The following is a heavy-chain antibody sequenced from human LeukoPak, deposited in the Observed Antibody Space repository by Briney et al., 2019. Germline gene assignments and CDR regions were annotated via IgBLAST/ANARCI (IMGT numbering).Heavy chain of an antibody. Sequence: ASVKVSCKASGYTFTSYGISWVRQAPGQGLEWMGWISAYNGNTNYAQKFQGRVTITTDESTSTAYMELSSLRSEDTAVYYCARDPVVVGSGYFDYWGQGTLVTVSS. D-gene: IGHD2-21*01. CDR2: ISAYNGNT. CDR1: GYTFTSYG. V-gene: IGHV1-18*01. CDR3: ARDPVVVGSGYFDY. J-gene: IGHJ4*02.